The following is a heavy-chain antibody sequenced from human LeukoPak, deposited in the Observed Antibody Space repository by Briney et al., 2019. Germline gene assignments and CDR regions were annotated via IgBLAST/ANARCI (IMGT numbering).Heavy chain of an antibody. V-gene: IGHV3-30*02. D-gene: IGHD3-10*01. Sequence: GGSLRLSCVTSGFTFSTHGMHWVRQAPGKGLEWVAVIWFDGSNKYYADSVKGRFTISRDNSKNTLYLQMNSLRAEDTAVYYCAKGGPHYGSGSYYAFDYWGQGTLVTVSS. CDR1: GFTFSTHG. CDR2: IWFDGSNK. CDR3: AKGGPHYGSGSYYAFDY. J-gene: IGHJ4*02.